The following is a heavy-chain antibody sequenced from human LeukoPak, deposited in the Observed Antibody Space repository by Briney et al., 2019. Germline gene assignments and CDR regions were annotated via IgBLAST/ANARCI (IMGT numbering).Heavy chain of an antibody. Sequence: SETLSLTCAVSGGSISSSNWWRWVRQPPGKGLEWIREIYHSGSTNYNPSLKSRVTISVDKSKNQFSLKLSSVTAADTAVYYCARGPGEGYCSGGSCYSSDNWFGPWGQGTLVTVSS. D-gene: IGHD2-15*01. CDR1: GGSISSSNW. V-gene: IGHV4-4*02. J-gene: IGHJ5*02. CDR2: IYHSGST. CDR3: ARGPGEGYCSGGSCYSSDNWFGP.